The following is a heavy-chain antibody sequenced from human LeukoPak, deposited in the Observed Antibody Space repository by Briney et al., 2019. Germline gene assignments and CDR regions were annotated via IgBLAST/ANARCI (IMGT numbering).Heavy chain of an antibody. Sequence: GGSLRPSCAASGFTFSSYAMSWVRQAPGKGLEWVSAISGSGGSTYYADPVKGRFTISRDNSKNTLYLQMNSLRAEDTAVYYCAKADDYYGSGSYEYWGQGTLVTVSS. V-gene: IGHV3-23*01. CDR1: GFTFSSYA. CDR2: ISGSGGST. J-gene: IGHJ4*02. D-gene: IGHD3-10*01. CDR3: AKADDYYGSGSYEY.